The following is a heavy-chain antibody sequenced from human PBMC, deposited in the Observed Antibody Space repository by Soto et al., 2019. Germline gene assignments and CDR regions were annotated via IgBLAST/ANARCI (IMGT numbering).Heavy chain of an antibody. CDR1: GFTVSTNY. CDR3: ARELGYCSGGSCYMDGAFDF. J-gene: IGHJ3*01. D-gene: IGHD2-15*01. CDR2: IYSGGST. V-gene: IGHV3-53*01. Sequence: GGSLRLSCAASGFTVSTNYMNWVRQAPGKGLEWVSVIYSGGSTYYADSVKGRFTISRDNSKNTLYVQMNSLRAEDTAVYYCARELGYCSGGSCYMDGAFDFWGQGTMVTVSS.